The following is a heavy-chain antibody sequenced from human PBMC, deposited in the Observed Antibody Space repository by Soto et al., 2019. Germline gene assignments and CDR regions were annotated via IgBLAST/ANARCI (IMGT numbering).Heavy chain of an antibody. Sequence: SETLSLTCAVYGGSFSGYYWSWIRQPPGKGLEWIGEINHSGSTNYNPSLKSRVTISVDTSKNQFSLKLSSVTAADTAVYYCAIFSCPCISTVSGEYCDYYYMDVWGKGTTVTVSS. V-gene: IGHV4-34*01. J-gene: IGHJ6*03. CDR1: GGSFSGYY. CDR2: INHSGST. D-gene: IGHD2-2*01. CDR3: AIFSCPCISTVSGEYCDYYYMDV.